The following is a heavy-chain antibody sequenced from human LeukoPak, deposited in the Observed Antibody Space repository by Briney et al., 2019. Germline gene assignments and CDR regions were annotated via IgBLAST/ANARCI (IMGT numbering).Heavy chain of an antibody. J-gene: IGHJ4*02. CDR1: GGSISSYY. V-gene: IGHV4-59*08. D-gene: IGHD6-19*01. Sequence: PSETLSLTCTVAGGSISSYYWNWIRQPPGKGLEWIGYIYYSGSTNYNPSLKSRVIISVDTSKNQFSLKLSSVTAADTAVYYCAGSSGWRTDYWGQGTLVTVSS. CDR3: AGSSGWRTDY. CDR2: IYYSGST.